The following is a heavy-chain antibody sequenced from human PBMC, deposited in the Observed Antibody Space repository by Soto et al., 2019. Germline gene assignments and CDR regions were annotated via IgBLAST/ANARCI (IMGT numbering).Heavy chain of an antibody. V-gene: IGHV3-64*01. CDR1: GFTFSSYA. CDR3: ARLNPIAAAFDY. D-gene: IGHD6-13*01. J-gene: IGHJ4*02. Sequence: EVQLVESGGGLVQPGGSLRLSCAASGFTFSSYAMHWVRQAPGKGLEYVSAISSNGGSTHYANSVQGRYTISRDNSKNTLYLQMGSLRAEDMAVYYCARLNPIAAAFDYWGQVTLVTVSA. CDR2: ISSNGGST.